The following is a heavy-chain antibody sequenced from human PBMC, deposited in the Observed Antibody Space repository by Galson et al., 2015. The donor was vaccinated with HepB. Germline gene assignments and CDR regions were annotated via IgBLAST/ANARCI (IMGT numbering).Heavy chain of an antibody. V-gene: IGHV4-61*02. D-gene: IGHD3-3*02. J-gene: IGHJ3*02. Sequence: TLSLTCTVSGGSISSGSYYWSWIRQPAGKGLEWIGRIYTSGSTNYNPSLKSRVTISVETSKNQFSLTLSSATAADTAVYYCARDFSKRKDAFDIWGQGTMVAVSS. CDR3: ARDFSKRKDAFDI. CDR1: GGSISSGSYY. CDR2: IYTSGST.